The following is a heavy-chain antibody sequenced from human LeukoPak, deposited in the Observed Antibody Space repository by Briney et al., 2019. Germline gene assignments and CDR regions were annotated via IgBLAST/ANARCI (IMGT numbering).Heavy chain of an antibody. V-gene: IGHV4-61*02. CDR3: ARDHPEGWFDP. CDR1: GGSISSGSYY. Sequence: SETLSLTCTVSGGSISSGSYYWSWIRQPAGKGLEWIRRIYTSGSTNYNPSLKSRVTISVDTSKNQFSLKLSSVTAADTAVYYCARDHPEGWFDPWGQGTLVTVSS. CDR2: IYTSGST. J-gene: IGHJ5*02.